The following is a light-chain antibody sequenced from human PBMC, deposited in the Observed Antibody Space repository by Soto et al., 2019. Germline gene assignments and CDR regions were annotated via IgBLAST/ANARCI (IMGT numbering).Light chain of an antibody. J-gene: IGLJ2*01. Sequence: QSALTQPASVSGSPGQSITISCTGTTSDDGGYNSVSWFQNQSDKAPKLIIYEVTLRPSGVSDRFSGSKSGNTASLTISGLQTEDEADYYCASYTTTGTVLFGGGTKLTVL. CDR1: TSDDGGYNS. CDR2: EVT. CDR3: ASYTTTGTVL. V-gene: IGLV2-14*01.